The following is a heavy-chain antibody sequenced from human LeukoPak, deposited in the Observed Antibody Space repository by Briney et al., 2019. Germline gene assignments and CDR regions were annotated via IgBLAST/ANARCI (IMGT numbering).Heavy chain of an antibody. J-gene: IGHJ6*03. CDR2: MNPNSGNT. D-gene: IGHD3-10*01. CDR3: ARGLGSGITMVRGVIISDYYYYMDV. V-gene: IGHV1-8*01. CDR1: GYTFTSYD. Sequence: GSVKVSCKASGYTFTSYDVNWVRQAPGQGREWMGWMNPNSGNTSYAQKFQGKVTMTRNTSISTAYMELSSLRSEDAAVYYCARGLGSGITMVRGVIISDYYYYMDVWGKGTTVTVSS.